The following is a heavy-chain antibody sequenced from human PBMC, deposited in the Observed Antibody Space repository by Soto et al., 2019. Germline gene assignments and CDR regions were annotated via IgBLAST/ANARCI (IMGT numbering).Heavy chain of an antibody. CDR3: ERSSDLHAFDI. Sequence: PGGSLRLSWAASGFTFSSYAMSWVRQAPGKGLEWVSAISGSGGSTYYADSVKGRLTISRDNSNTTLYLQMNRPRAEDTAVYYCERSSDLHAFDIWGQGTTVTVSS. CDR1: GFTFSSYA. D-gene: IGHD3-22*01. V-gene: IGHV3-23*01. CDR2: ISGSGGST. J-gene: IGHJ3*02.